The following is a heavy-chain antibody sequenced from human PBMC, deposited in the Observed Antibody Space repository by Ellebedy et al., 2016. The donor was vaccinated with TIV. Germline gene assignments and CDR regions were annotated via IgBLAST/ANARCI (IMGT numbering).Heavy chain of an antibody. CDR1: GFTFSSYW. V-gene: IGHV3-7*03. CDR2: IKQDGSEK. CDR3: ARDMYYDILTKKRGYGMDV. J-gene: IGHJ6*04. Sequence: PGGSLRLSCAASGFTFSSYWMSWVRQAPGKGLEWVANIKQDGSEKYYVDSVKGRFTISRDNAKNSLYLQMNSLRAEDTAVYYCARDMYYDILTKKRGYGMDVWGKGTTVTVSS. D-gene: IGHD3-9*01.